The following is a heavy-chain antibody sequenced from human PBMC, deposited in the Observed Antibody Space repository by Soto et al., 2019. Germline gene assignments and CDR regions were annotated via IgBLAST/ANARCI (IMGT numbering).Heavy chain of an antibody. CDR1: GYTFTSNA. D-gene: IGHD5-18*01. V-gene: IGHV1-3*01. Sequence: QVHLVQSGAEVKKPGASVKVSCRSSGYTFTSNAIHWVRQAPGQSLEWMGWVNAGNGYTKYLQNFQGRVTITSDTSASTAYMERNSLRSEDTAVYYCARGAHTYGYVFDYWGQGTLVTVSS. J-gene: IGHJ4*02. CDR2: VNAGNGYT. CDR3: ARGAHTYGYVFDY.